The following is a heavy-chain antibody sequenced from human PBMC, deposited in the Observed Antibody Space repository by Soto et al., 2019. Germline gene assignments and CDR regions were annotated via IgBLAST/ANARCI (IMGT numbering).Heavy chain of an antibody. CDR3: AREFLAARLFYYYYGMDV. CDR1: GYTFTSYA. Sequence: EASVKVSCKASGYTFTSYAMHWVRQAPGQRLEWMGWINAGNGNTKYSQKFQGRVTITRDTSASTAYMELSSLRSEDTAVYYCAREFLAARLFYYYYGMDVWGQGTTVTVSS. J-gene: IGHJ6*02. D-gene: IGHD6-6*01. CDR2: INAGNGNT. V-gene: IGHV1-3*01.